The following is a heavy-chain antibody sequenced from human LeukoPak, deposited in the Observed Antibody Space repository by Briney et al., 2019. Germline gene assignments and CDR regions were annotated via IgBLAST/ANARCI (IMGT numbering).Heavy chain of an antibody. J-gene: IGHJ6*02. D-gene: IGHD2-2*01. CDR2: ISSSGSTI. V-gene: IGHV3-11*01. CDR1: GFTFSDYY. CDR3: ARDRVGYCSSTSCYNYYYDMDV. Sequence: GGSLRLSCAASGFTFSDYYMSWIRQAPGKGLEWVSYISSSGSTIYYADSVKGRFTISRDNAKNSLYLQMNSLRAEDTAVYYCARDRVGYCSSTSCYNYYYDMDVWDQGTTVTVSS.